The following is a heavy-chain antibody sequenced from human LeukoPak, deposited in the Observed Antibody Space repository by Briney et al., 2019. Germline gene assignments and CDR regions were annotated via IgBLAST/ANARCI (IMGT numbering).Heavy chain of an antibody. Sequence: PSQTLSLTCTVSGGSISSGSYYWSWIRQPAGKGLEWIGRIYTSGSTNYNPSLKSRVTISVDTSKNQFSLKLSSVTAADTAVYYCAGEPLGDFGAKGWFDPWGQGTLVTVSS. CDR3: AGEPLGDFGAKGWFDP. D-gene: IGHD3-3*01. CDR1: GGSISSGSYY. CDR2: IYTSGST. J-gene: IGHJ5*02. V-gene: IGHV4-61*02.